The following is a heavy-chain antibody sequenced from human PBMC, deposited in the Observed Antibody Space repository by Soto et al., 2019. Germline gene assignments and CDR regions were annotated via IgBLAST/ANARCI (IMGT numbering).Heavy chain of an antibody. Sequence: ASVKVSCKASGYTFTSYAMHWVRQAPGQRLEWMGWINAGNGNTKYSQKFQGRVTITRDTSASTAYMELSSLRSEDMAVYYCARSIVVVTALDYWRQGPLVTVP. J-gene: IGHJ4*02. V-gene: IGHV1-3*01. CDR2: INAGNGNT. D-gene: IGHD2-21*02. CDR3: ARSIVVVTALDY. CDR1: GYTFTSYA.